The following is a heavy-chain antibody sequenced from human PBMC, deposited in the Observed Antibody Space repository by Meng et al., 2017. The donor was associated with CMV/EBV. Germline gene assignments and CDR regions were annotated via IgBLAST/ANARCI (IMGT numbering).Heavy chain of an antibody. Sequence: GGSLRLSCAASGFTFSSYGMHWVRQAPGKWLEWVAFIRYDGSNKYYADSVKGRFTISRDNSKNTLYLQMNSLRAEDTAVYYCAKDTYSSLDYWGQGTLVTVSS. CDR1: GFTFSSYG. J-gene: IGHJ4*02. D-gene: IGHD6-13*01. V-gene: IGHV3-30*02. CDR2: IRYDGSNK. CDR3: AKDTYSSLDY.